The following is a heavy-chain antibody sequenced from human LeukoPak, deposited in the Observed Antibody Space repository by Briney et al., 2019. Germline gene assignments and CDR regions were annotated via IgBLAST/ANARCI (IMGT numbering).Heavy chain of an antibody. J-gene: IGHJ4*02. V-gene: IGHV3-53*01. CDR2: IYSGGNT. Sequence: GGSLRLSCAASGFTVSSNYMSWVRQAPGKGLEWVSVIYSGGNTYYADSVKGRFTVSRDNFKNTLYLQMNSLRAEDTAVYYCAKSIVGRAHSDYWGQGTLVTVSS. CDR3: AKSIVGRAHSDY. CDR1: GFTVSSNY. D-gene: IGHD2-15*01.